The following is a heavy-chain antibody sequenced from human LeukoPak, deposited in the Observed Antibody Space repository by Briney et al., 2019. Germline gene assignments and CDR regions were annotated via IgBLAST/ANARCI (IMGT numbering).Heavy chain of an antibody. Sequence: PGGSLRLSCAASGVTFSSYAMSWVRQAPGKGLEWVSAISGSGGSTYYADSVKGRFTISRDNSKNTLYLQMNSLRAEDTAVYYCAKPEGEVVTPYDAFDIWGQGTMVTVSS. V-gene: IGHV3-23*01. CDR3: AKPEGEVVTPYDAFDI. D-gene: IGHD2-15*01. J-gene: IGHJ3*02. CDR1: GVTFSSYA. CDR2: ISGSGGST.